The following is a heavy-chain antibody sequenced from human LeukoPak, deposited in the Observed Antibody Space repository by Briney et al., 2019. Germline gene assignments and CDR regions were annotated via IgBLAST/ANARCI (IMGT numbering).Heavy chain of an antibody. Sequence: VKVSCKASGYTFTGYYIHWVRQAPGQGLEWMGWISPISGVPKIAQNFQGRVSMTSDTSISTAYMELSSLRSDDTALYYCARSERSGAGTDAFDIWGQGTVVTVSS. CDR2: ISPISGVP. V-gene: IGHV1-2*02. D-gene: IGHD1-1*01. J-gene: IGHJ3*02. CDR1: GYTFTGYY. CDR3: ARSERSGAGTDAFDI.